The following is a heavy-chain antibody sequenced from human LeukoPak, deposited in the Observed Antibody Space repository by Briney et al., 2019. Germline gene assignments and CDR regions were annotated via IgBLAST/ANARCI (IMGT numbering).Heavy chain of an antibody. J-gene: IGHJ4*02. CDR1: GFTFSIYA. CDR2: ISASVSNI. D-gene: IGHD3-10*01. Sequence: GGSLTLLCAASGFTFSIYAMSWVRHAPWNGLDWFSSISASVSNIDYAVSVKGRLTISRDNSKKTLYLQMNSLRVEDTAVYYCAKADSYGSGTYRRKLDYWGQGTLVSVCS. V-gene: IGHV3-23*01. CDR3: AKADSYGSGTYRRKLDY.